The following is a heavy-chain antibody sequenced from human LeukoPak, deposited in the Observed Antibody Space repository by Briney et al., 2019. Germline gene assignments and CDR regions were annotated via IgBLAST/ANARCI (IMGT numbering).Heavy chain of an antibody. V-gene: IGHV1-2*02. CDR2: INPNSGGT. D-gene: IGHD6-13*01. J-gene: IGHJ5*02. CDR1: GYTFTGYY. CDR3: ARYLIAAAGNWFDP. Sequence: ASVKVSCKASGYTFTGYYMHWVRQAPGQGLEWMGWINPNSGGTNYAQKFQGRVTMTRDTSISTAYMELSRLRSDDTAVYYCARYLIAAAGNWFDPWGQGTLVTVSS.